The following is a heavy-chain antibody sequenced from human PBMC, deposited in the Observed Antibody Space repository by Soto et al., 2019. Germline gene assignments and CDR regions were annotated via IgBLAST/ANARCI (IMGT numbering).Heavy chain of an antibody. J-gene: IGHJ6*02. Sequence: ASVKVSCKASGGTFSSYAISWVRQAPGQGLEWMGGIIPIFGTANYAQKFQGRVTITADESTSTAYMELSSLRSEDTAVYYCARVRVGAPPRTLYYYYYGMDVWGQGTTVTVSS. CDR2: IIPIFGTA. CDR1: GGTFSSYA. V-gene: IGHV1-69*13. CDR3: ARVRVGAPPRTLYYYYYGMDV. D-gene: IGHD1-26*01.